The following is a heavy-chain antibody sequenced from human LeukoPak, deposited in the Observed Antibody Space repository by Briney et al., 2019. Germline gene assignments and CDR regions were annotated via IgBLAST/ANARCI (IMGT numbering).Heavy chain of an antibody. V-gene: IGHV3-33*01. CDR3: ARDWAGRRCDY. Sequence: GGSLRLSCEASGFTFSTYGMPWVRQAPGKGLEWVAVIWYDGSNKFYADSVKGRFSISRDNSKNTVYLQMSSLRDDDTAVYYCARDWAGRRCDYWGQGTLVTVSS. CDR1: GFTFSTYG. J-gene: IGHJ4*02. D-gene: IGHD3-16*01. CDR2: IWYDGSNK.